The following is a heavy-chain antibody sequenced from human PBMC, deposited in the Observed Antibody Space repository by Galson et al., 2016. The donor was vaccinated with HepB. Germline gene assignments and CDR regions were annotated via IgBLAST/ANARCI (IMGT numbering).Heavy chain of an antibody. CDR2: TIPIFDTA. D-gene: IGHD3-10*01. V-gene: IGHV1-69*06. J-gene: IGHJ5*02. Sequence: SVKVSCKASGCTFSSCSISWVRQAPGQGLEWMGGTIPIFDTANYAQKFQGRVSITADKSTSTAYLELSSLRAEDTAMYYCVISVRGISTGPFDHWGQGTLVVVSS. CDR3: VISVRGISTGPFDH. CDR1: GCTFSSCS.